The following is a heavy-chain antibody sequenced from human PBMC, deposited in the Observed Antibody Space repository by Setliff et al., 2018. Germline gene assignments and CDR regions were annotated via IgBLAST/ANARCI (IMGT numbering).Heavy chain of an antibody. J-gene: IGHJ5*02. CDR1: GGTFSSYA. Sequence: SVKVSCKASGGTFSSYAFSWVRQAPGQGLEWMEGIIPIFGTANYAQKFQGRVTITTDDSTGTAYMELSSLRSEDTAVYYCVRDLRGPYYYDIGGWFDPWGQGTLVTVTS. CDR3: VRDLRGPYYYDIGGWFDP. V-gene: IGHV1-69*05. D-gene: IGHD3-22*01. CDR2: IIPIFGTA.